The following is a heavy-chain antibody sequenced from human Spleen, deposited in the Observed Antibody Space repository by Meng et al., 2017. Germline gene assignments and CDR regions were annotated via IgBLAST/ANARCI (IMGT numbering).Heavy chain of an antibody. J-gene: IGHJ4*02. D-gene: IGHD2-2*01. V-gene: IGHV7-4-1*02. CDR2: IITKTGNP. Sequence: ASSMVFCKASGYTPTSYAIIWLRQAPGQGLVWLGWIITKTGNPTYAQGFTGRLVFSLDTSVSTAYLQIIGLKAGDAAVYYCTRDGYSDCSRTSCFDYWGRGTLVTVSS. CDR3: TRDGYSDCSRTSCFDY. CDR1: GYTPTSYA.